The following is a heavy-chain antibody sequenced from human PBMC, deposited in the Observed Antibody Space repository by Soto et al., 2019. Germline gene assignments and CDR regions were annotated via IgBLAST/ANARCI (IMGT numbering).Heavy chain of an antibody. CDR2: IYHSGST. Sequence: PVTTAVVGGPIGSVCASCIWKRQPPGKGLEWIGYIYHSGSTSYNPSLKSRVPISVDRSKNQCSLKLSSVTAADTDVYYCVRAREPGHFDRLLCEHYSESRRQSTLVIVSS. J-gene: IGHJ4*02. CDR3: VRAREPGHFDRLLCEHYSES. CDR1: GGPIGSVCAS. V-gene: IGHV4-30-2*01. D-gene: IGHD3-9*01.